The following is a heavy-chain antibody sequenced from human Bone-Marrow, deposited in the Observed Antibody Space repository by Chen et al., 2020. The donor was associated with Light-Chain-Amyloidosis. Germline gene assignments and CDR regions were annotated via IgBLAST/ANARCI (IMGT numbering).Heavy chain of an antibody. CDR3: ARADASYYYYGMDV. Sequence: QVQLQESGPGLVRPSQTLSLPCTVSGVHISSSGYYWSWIRQHPGKGLEWIGHIFYSGSTYANPSLKSRVAISVDTSKNQFSLKVSSVTAADTAVYYCARADASYYYYGMDVWGQGTTVTVSS. CDR1: GVHISSSGYY. V-gene: IGHV4-31*03. J-gene: IGHJ6*02. CDR2: IFYSGST.